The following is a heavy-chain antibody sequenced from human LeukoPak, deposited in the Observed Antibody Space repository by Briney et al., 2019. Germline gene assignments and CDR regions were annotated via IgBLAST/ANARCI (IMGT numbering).Heavy chain of an antibody. D-gene: IGHD3-3*01. CDR3: ARYRGRITIFGVVIYGPYYFDY. V-gene: IGHV4-34*01. J-gene: IGHJ4*02. CDR2: INHSGST. CDR1: GGSFSGYY. Sequence: PSETLSLTCAVYGGSFSGYYWSWIRQPPGKGLEWIGEINHSGSTNYNPSLKSRVTISVDTSKNQFSLKLSSVTAADTAVYYCARYRGRITIFGVVIYGPYYFDYWGQGTLVTVSS.